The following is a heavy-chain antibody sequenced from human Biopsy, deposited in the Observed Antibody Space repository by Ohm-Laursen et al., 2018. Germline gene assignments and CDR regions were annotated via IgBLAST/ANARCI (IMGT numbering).Heavy chain of an antibody. Sequence: SVKVSCKVSGYSLTELSMHWVRQAPGQGLEWMGGFAPENGRIVYSQKFQGRVTMPEDTSTSTAYMEVWRLRSHDTAVYYCAADIKVWNVNYWGQGTQVIGSS. CDR3: AADIKVWNVNY. J-gene: IGHJ4*02. V-gene: IGHV1-24*01. CDR1: GYSLTELS. CDR2: FAPENGRI. D-gene: IGHD1-1*01.